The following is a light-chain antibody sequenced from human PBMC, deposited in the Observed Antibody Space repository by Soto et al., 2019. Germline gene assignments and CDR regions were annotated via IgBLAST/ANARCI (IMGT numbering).Light chain of an antibody. CDR1: QSVSSSY. J-gene: IGKJ1*01. CDR2: GAS. Sequence: EMGLTQSPCTLSLSPGERATLSCRASQSVSSSYLAWYQQKPGQAPRLLIYGASSRATGIPDRFSGSASGTDFTLTISRLEPEDYAVYYCQQYGRTFGQGPKVEIK. V-gene: IGKV3-20*01. CDR3: QQYGRT.